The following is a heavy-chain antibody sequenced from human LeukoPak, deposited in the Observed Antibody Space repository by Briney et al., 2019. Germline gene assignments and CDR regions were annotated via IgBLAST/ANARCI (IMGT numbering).Heavy chain of an antibody. CDR3: ARDYYGSSGFGAFDI. D-gene: IGHD3-22*01. CDR1: GYTFTAYY. J-gene: IGHJ3*02. CDR2: INPNSGGT. V-gene: IGHV1-2*02. Sequence: ASVKVSCKASGYTFTAYYMHWLRQAPGQGLEWMGWINPNSGGTNYAQKFQGRVTMTRDTSISTAYMELSRLRSDDTAVYYCARDYYGSSGFGAFDIWGQGTMVTVSS.